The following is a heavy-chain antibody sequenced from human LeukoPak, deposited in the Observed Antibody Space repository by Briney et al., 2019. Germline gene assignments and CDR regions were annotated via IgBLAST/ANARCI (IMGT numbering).Heavy chain of an antibody. CDR3: ARGPYYDSWSGAGY. CDR2: ITTYNGST. V-gene: IGHV1-18*01. CDR1: GYTFRDFG. J-gene: IGHJ4*02. D-gene: IGHD3-3*01. Sequence: ASVTVSCKASGYTFRDFGISWVRQAPGQGLEWMGWITTYNGSTNYIQKLQGRVTMTTDTSTSTAYMELRSLRSDDTAVYYCARGPYYDSWSGAGYWGQGTLVTVSS.